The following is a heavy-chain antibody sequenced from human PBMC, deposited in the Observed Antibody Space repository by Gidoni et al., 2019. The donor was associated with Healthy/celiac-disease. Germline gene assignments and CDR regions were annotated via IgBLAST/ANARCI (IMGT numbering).Heavy chain of an antibody. CDR2: ISSSSSTI. CDR1: GFTFSRYS. V-gene: IGHV3-48*01. CDR3: ARDDRSSTSSFDY. J-gene: IGHJ4*02. D-gene: IGHD2-2*01. Sequence: EVQLVDSGGGLVPPGGSLRLSCAASGFTFSRYSMNWVRQAPGKGLEWVSYISSSSSTIYYAVSVKGRFTISRDNAKNSLYLQMNSLRAEDTAVYYCARDDRSSTSSFDYWGQGTLVTVSS.